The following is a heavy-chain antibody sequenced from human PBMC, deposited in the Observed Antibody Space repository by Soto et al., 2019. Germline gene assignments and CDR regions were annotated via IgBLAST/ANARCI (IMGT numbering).Heavy chain of an antibody. CDR3: AKAIDTADYAFDI. V-gene: IGHV3-23*01. CDR2: ITGSGGRT. J-gene: IGHJ3*02. D-gene: IGHD5-18*01. Sequence: EVQLLESGGGLVKPGGSLRLSCAASEFTFSSYAMSWVRQAPGRGLAWVSAITGSGGRTYHADSVKGRFTISRDNSKNTLYLQMDSLRAEDTAVYYCAKAIDTADYAFDIWRQGTLVTVSS. CDR1: EFTFSSYA.